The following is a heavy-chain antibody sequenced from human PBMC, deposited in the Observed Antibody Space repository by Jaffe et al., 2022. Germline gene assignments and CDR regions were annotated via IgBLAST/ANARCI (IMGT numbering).Heavy chain of an antibody. J-gene: IGHJ4*02. CDR1: GYSISSGYY. D-gene: IGHD5-12*01. CDR3: ARLGWLQLLGVY. CDR2: IYHSGST. V-gene: IGHV4-38-2*01. Sequence: QVQLQESGPGLVKPSETLSLTCAVSGYSISSGYYWGWIRQPPGKGLEWIGSIYHSGSTYYNPSLKSRVTISVDTSKNQFSLKLSSVTAADTAVYYCARLGWLQLLGVYWGQGTLVTVSS.